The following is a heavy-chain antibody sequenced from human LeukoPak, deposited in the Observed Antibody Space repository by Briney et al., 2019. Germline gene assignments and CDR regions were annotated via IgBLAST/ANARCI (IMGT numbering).Heavy chain of an antibody. V-gene: IGHV3-21*01. CDR1: GFTFSSYS. Sequence: GGSLRLSCAASGFTFSSYSMNWVRQAPGKGLEWVSSISSSSSYIYYADSVKGRFTISRDNARNSLYLQMNSLRAEDTAVYYCASSFWSGYYGYWGQGTLVTVSS. CDR3: ASSFWSGYYGY. D-gene: IGHD3-3*01. CDR2: ISSSSSYI. J-gene: IGHJ4*02.